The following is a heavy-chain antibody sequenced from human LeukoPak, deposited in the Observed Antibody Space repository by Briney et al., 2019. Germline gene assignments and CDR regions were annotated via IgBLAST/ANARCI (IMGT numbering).Heavy chain of an antibody. CDR1: GVSIRSDAYC. D-gene: IGHD2-2*01. CDR3: AAIVVVPAAIAY. V-gene: IGHV4-31*03. CDR2: ISYSGSA. J-gene: IGHJ4*02. Sequence: PSQTLSLTCTVSGVSIRSDAYCWSWIRQHPGKGLEWIGYISYSGSAYYNPSLKSRVTISVDTSKNQFPLKLNSVTAADTAVYYCAAIVVVPAAIAYWGQGTLVTVSS.